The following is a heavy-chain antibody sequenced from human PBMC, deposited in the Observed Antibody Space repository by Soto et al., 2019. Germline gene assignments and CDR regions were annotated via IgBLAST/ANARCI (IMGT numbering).Heavy chain of an antibody. CDR1: GFSFSSYS. D-gene: IGHD3-22*01. CDR3: ARDPTDAIAYDSSGYLDY. V-gene: IGHV3-30*09. J-gene: IGHJ4*01. CDR2: ISYLESSK. Sequence: GGSLRLSCAASGFSFSSYSMHWVRQAPGKGLEWVTTISYLESSKYYADSVRGRFAISRDNSKNTLYLQMNSLTAEDTAAYYCARDPTDAIAYDSSGYLDYWGQGTQVTVSS.